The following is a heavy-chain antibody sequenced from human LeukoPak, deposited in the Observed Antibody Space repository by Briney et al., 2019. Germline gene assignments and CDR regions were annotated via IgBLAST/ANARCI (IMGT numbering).Heavy chain of an antibody. Sequence: GGSLRLSCAASGFTFSNYAMRWVRQAPGKGLEWVSGISGSGDSTYYADSVKGRFTFSRDNSKNTLYLQMNSLRAEDTAVYYCARPGPDAFEIWGQGTMVTVSS. CDR2: ISGSGDST. V-gene: IGHV3-23*01. D-gene: IGHD1-14*01. CDR3: ARPGPDAFEI. J-gene: IGHJ3*02. CDR1: GFTFSNYA.